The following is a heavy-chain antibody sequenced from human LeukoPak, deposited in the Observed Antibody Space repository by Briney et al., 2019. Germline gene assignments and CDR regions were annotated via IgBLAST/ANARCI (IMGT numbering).Heavy chain of an antibody. CDR1: GYTLTELS. D-gene: IGHD6-13*01. CDR3: ARVSSAGPIRGRLLAAAGNLDY. Sequence: ASVKVSCKVSGYTLTELSMHWVRQAPGKGLEWMGGFDPEDGETIYAQKFQGRVTMTRNTSISTAYMELSSLRSEDTAVYYCARVSSAGPIRGRLLAAAGNLDYWGQGTLVTVSS. V-gene: IGHV1-24*01. CDR2: FDPEDGET. J-gene: IGHJ4*02.